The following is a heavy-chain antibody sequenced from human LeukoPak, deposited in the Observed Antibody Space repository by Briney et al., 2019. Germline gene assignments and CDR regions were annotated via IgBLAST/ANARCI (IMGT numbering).Heavy chain of an antibody. J-gene: IGHJ3*02. Sequence: PSETLSLTCAVSGGSISSSNWWSWVRQPPGKGLEWIGEIYHSGSTNYNPSLKSRVTISVDTSKNQFSLKLSSVTAADTAVYYCARVDISTTQDAFDIWGQGTMVTVSS. D-gene: IGHD4-11*01. CDR1: GGSISSSNW. V-gene: IGHV4-4*02. CDR2: IYHSGST. CDR3: ARVDISTTQDAFDI.